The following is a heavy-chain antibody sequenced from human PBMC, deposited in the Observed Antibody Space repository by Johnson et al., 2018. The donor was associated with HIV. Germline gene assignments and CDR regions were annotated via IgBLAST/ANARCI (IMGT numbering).Heavy chain of an antibody. Sequence: SLRLSCAASGFTFSSSAMHRVHQAPGKGLEWVAILLYDGTTAFYADSVKGRFTISRDTSKKMLYLQMNSLRSEDTAVYSCAFESGSYFRHAFDIWGQGTMVTVSS. CDR2: LLYDGTTA. CDR3: AFESGSYFRHAFDI. D-gene: IGHD1-26*01. J-gene: IGHJ3*02. V-gene: IGHV3-33*03. CDR1: GFTFSSSA.